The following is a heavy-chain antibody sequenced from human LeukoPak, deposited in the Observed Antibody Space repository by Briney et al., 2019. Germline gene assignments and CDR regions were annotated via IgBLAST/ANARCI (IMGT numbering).Heavy chain of an antibody. J-gene: IGHJ5*02. D-gene: IGHD1-26*01. Sequence: GGSLRLSCAASGFTFSSYVMSWVRQAPGKGPEWVSAISDSGGSTYYADSVKGRFTISRDNSKNTLYLQMDSLRAEDTAVYYCAKPVGATTPRWFDPWGQGTLVTVSS. V-gene: IGHV3-23*01. CDR3: AKPVGATTPRWFDP. CDR1: GFTFSSYV. CDR2: ISDSGGST.